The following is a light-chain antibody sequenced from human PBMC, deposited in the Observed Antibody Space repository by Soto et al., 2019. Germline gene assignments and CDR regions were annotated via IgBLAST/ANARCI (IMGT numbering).Light chain of an antibody. CDR2: DDN. Sequence: QSELTQPPSVSAAPGQKVTISCSGSSSNIGGNSVSWYQQLPGTAPKLLIYDDNKRPSGIPDRFSGSKSGTSATLGITGFQTGDEADYYCGSWDSSLSADVFGTGTKVTVL. V-gene: IGLV1-51*01. J-gene: IGLJ1*01. CDR3: GSWDSSLSADV. CDR1: SSNIGGNS.